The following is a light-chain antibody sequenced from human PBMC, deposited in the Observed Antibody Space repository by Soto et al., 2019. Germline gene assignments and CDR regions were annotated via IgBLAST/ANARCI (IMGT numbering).Light chain of an antibody. V-gene: IGKV1-8*01. J-gene: IGKJ4*01. CDR1: QGISSY. CDR3: QQYYSYPLLT. CDR2: AAS. Sequence: AIRMTQSPSSFSTSTRDRVTMTCRASQGISSYLAWYQQKPGKAPKLLIYAASTLQSGVPSRSSGSGSGTDFTLTISCLQSEDFETYYCQQYYSYPLLTFGGGTKVEL.